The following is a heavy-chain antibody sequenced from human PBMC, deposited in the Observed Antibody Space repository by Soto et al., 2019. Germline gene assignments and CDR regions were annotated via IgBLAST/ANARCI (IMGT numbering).Heavy chain of an antibody. J-gene: IGHJ4*02. CDR1: GFTFSSYA. D-gene: IGHD1-26*01. CDR3: ARRGSGSYYGY. V-gene: IGHV3-23*01. Sequence: EVQLLESGGGLVQPGGSLRLSCAASGFTFSSYAMRWVRQAPVKGLEWVSAISGNADSTYYADSVKGRFTISRDNSKNTLYLQMNSLRAEDTAVYYCARRGSGSYYGYWGQGTLVTVSS. CDR2: ISGNADST.